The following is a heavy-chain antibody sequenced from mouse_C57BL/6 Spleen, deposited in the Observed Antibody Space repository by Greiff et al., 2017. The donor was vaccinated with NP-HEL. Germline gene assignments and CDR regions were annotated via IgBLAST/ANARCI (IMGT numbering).Heavy chain of an antibody. V-gene: IGHV1-80*01. CDR3: ARDYDGYDYAMDY. Sequence: VQLQQSGAELVKPGASVKISCKASGYAFSSYWMNWVKQRPGKGLEWIGQIYPGDGDTNYNGKFKGKATLTADKSSSTAYMQLSSLTSEDSAVYFCARDYDGYDYAMDYWGQGTSVTVSS. D-gene: IGHD2-3*01. CDR1: GYAFSSYW. CDR2: IYPGDGDT. J-gene: IGHJ4*01.